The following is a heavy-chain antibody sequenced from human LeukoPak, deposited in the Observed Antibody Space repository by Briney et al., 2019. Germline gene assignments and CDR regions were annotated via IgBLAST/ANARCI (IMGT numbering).Heavy chain of an antibody. Sequence: PGGSLRLSCAASGFTFSSYSMNWVRQAPGKGLEWVSSISSSSSYIYYADSVKGRFTISRDNSKNTLYLQMNSLRAEDTAVYYCARESYSSGWSDAFDIWGQGTMVTVSS. D-gene: IGHD6-19*01. V-gene: IGHV3-21*01. CDR3: ARESYSSGWSDAFDI. J-gene: IGHJ3*02. CDR2: ISSSSSYI. CDR1: GFTFSSYS.